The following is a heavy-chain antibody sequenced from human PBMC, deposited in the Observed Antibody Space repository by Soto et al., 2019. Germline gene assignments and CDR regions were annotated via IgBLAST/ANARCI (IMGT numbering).Heavy chain of an antibody. CDR1: GFTFSSYA. V-gene: IGHV3-23*01. J-gene: IGHJ4*02. D-gene: IGHD6-19*01. CDR2: ISGSGGST. CDR3: AKSSSGWYLGRDYYFDY. Sequence: GGSLRLSCAASGFTFSSYAMSWVRQAPGKGLEWVSAISGSGGSTYYADSVKGRFTISRDNSKNTPYLQMNSLRAEDTAVYYCAKSSSGWYLGRDYYFDYWGQGTLVTVSS.